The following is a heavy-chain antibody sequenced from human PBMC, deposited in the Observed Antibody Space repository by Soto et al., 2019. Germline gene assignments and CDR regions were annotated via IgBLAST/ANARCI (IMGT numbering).Heavy chain of an antibody. J-gene: IGHJ4*02. CDR1: GFTFSRYL. CDR2: ISGSSSYI. Sequence: PGGSPRLSCAASGFTFSRYLMNWVRQAPGKGLEWISAISGSSSYIYYTDSVKGRFTISRDNAKNSLYLRMDSLRAEDTAVYFCVRDPSGALPGFDYWGQGTLVTVSS. CDR3: VRDPSGALPGFDY. V-gene: IGHV3-21*01. D-gene: IGHD3-3*01.